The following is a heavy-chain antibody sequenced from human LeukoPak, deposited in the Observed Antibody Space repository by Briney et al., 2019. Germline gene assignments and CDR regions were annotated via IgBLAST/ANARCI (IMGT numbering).Heavy chain of an antibody. V-gene: IGHV4-39*01. Sequence: SETLSLTCTVSGVSISTSSDYWAWIRQPPGMGLEWIGSVYYTGSTYYNPSLKSRVTLSVYTSKNQFSLKLTSVTAADTAVYYCARHGDAVAGGFDPWGQGALFTVSS. CDR3: ARHGDAVAGGFDP. CDR1: GVSISTSSDY. D-gene: IGHD6-19*01. J-gene: IGHJ5*02. CDR2: VYYTGST.